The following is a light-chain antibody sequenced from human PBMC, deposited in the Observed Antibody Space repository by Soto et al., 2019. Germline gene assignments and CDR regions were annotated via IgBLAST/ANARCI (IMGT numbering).Light chain of an antibody. V-gene: IGKV2-30*02. CDR2: KVS. J-gene: IGKJ2*01. CDR1: QSLVHSDGIFY. Sequence: DVVLTQSPLSLPVTLGQPASISCRSSQSLVHSDGIFYLNWFQQRPGQSPRRLIYKVSNRDYGVPERFSGSGSGTDFTLEISRVEAEDVGVYYCMQGSHWPYTFGQGTKLEIQ. CDR3: MQGSHWPYT.